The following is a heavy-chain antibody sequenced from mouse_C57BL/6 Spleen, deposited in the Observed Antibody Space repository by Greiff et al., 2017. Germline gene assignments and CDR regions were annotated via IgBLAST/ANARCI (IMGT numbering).Heavy chain of an antibody. V-gene: IGHV1-15*01. CDR1: GYPFTDYE. CDR2: IDPETGGT. CDR3: TRNFYAMDY. J-gene: IGHJ4*01. Sequence: QVQLQQSGAELVRPGASVTLSCKASGYPFTDYEMHWVKQTPVHGLEWIGAIDPETGGTAYNQKFKGKAILTSDKSSSTAYMELRSLTSEDSAVYYCTRNFYAMDYWGQGTSVTVSS.